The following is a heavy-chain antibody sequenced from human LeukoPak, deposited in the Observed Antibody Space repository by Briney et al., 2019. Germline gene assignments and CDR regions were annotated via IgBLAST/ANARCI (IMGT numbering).Heavy chain of an antibody. CDR3: ARDLIGYDILTGYYT. CDR2: INPNSGGT. Sequence: ASVKVSCTASGYTFTGYYMHWVRQAPGQGLEWMGWINPNSGGTNYAQKFQGRVTMTRDTSISTAYMELSRLRSDDTAVYYCARDLIGYDILTGYYTWGQGTLVTVSS. CDR1: GYTFTGYY. D-gene: IGHD3-9*01. V-gene: IGHV1-2*02. J-gene: IGHJ5*02.